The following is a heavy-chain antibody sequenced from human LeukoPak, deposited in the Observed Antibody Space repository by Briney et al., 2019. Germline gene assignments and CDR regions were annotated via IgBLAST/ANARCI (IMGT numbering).Heavy chain of an antibody. J-gene: IGHJ4*02. V-gene: IGHV4-39*07. Sequence: SETLSLTCTVSGGSISSSSYYWGWIRQPPGKGLEWIGSIYYSGSTYYNPSLKSRVTISIDTSKNQFSLKLSSVTAADTAVYYCASLVGATYFDYWGQGTLVTVSS. CDR2: IYYSGST. CDR1: GGSISSSSYY. D-gene: IGHD1-26*01. CDR3: ASLVGATYFDY.